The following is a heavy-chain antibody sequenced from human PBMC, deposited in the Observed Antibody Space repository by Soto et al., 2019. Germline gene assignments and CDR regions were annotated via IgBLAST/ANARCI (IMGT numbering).Heavy chain of an antibody. Sequence: GESLKISCKGSGYSFTSYWIGWVRQRPGKGLEWMGIIYHGDSDNRYSPSFQGQVTISADKSNSTAYLQWSSLKASDTAMYYCARHGVYYDSSGTDYYYYGMDVWGQGTTVTVSS. D-gene: IGHD3-22*01. CDR1: GYSFTSYW. V-gene: IGHV5-51*01. CDR2: IYHGDSDN. J-gene: IGHJ6*02. CDR3: ARHGVYYDSSGTDYYYYGMDV.